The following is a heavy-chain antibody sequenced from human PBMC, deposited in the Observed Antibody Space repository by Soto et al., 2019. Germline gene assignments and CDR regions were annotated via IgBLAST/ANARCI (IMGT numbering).Heavy chain of an antibody. CDR3: AREYSSGCFDY. CDR2: IWYDGSNK. CDR1: AFNFSSHG. J-gene: IGHJ4*02. D-gene: IGHD6-19*01. Sequence: QVQLVESGGGVVQPGRSLRLSCAASAFNFSSHGIHWVRQAPGKGLEWVAVIWYDGSNKYYADSVKGRFTISRDNSKNTRYLQMNSLRVEDTAVYYCAREYSSGCFDYWGQGTLVTVSS. V-gene: IGHV3-33*01.